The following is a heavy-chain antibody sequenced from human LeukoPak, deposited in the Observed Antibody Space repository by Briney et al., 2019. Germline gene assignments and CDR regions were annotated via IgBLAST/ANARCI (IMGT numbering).Heavy chain of an antibody. CDR2: IYTSGST. CDR3: ARNSGSNFFFNY. J-gene: IGHJ4*02. D-gene: IGHD1-26*01. Sequence: PSETLSLTCTVSGGSITSYHRSWIRQPAGKGLEWIGLIYTSGSTNYNSSLKSRVTISVDKSKNQFSLKLSSVTAADTAVYYCARNSGSNFFFNYWGQGTLVTVSS. V-gene: IGHV4-4*07. CDR1: GGSITSYH.